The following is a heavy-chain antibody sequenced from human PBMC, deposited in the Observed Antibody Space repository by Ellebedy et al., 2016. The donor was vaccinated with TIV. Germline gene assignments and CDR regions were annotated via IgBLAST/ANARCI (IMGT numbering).Heavy chain of an antibody. CDR2: IPVGGNT. CDR3: VRDTIESSSWSFDF. CDR1: GFTVSNDY. D-gene: IGHD6-13*01. J-gene: IGHJ4*02. V-gene: IGHV3-66*01. Sequence: PGGSLRLSCAASGFTVSNDYISWVRQAPGKGLEWVSTIPVGGNTFYADSLKGRFTISRDNSQNTVYLQMDTLRAEDTAVYYCVRDTIESSSWSFDFWGQGTRVTVSS.